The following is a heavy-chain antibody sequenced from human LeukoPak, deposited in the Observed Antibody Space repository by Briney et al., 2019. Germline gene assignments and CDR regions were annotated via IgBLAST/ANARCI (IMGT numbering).Heavy chain of an antibody. CDR3: ARVNGRRITMVRGVTGPIDY. Sequence: SETLSLTCAVSGGSISSGGYSWSWIRQPPGKGLEWIGYIYHSGSTYYNPSLKSRVTISVDRSKNQFSLKLSSVTAADTAVYYCARVNGRRITMVRGVTGPIDYWGQGTLVTVSS. J-gene: IGHJ4*02. CDR2: IYHSGST. CDR1: GGSISSGGYS. V-gene: IGHV4-30-2*01. D-gene: IGHD3-10*01.